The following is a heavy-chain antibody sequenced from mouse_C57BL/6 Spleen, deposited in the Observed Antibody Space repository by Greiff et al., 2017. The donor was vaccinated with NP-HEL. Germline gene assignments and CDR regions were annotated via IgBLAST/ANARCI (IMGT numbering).Heavy chain of an antibody. J-gene: IGHJ1*03. CDR1: GFNIKDYY. Sequence: EVQGVESGAELVKPGASVKLSCTASGFNIKDYYMHWVKQRTEQGLEWIGRIDPEDGETKYAPKFQGKATITADTSSNTAYLQLSSLTSEDTAVYYCARSYSNNWYFDVWGTGTTVTVSS. CDR2: IDPEDGET. V-gene: IGHV14-2*01. CDR3: ARSYSNNWYFDV. D-gene: IGHD2-5*01.